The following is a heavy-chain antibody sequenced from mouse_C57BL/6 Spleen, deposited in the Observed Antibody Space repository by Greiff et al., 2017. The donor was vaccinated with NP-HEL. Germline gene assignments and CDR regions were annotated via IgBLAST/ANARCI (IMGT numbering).Heavy chain of an antibody. D-gene: IGHD2-4*01. CDR3: ARYDYDPAWFAY. CDR1: GFNIKDYY. V-gene: IGHV14-2*01. J-gene: IGHJ3*01. CDR2: IDPEVGET. Sequence: EVQLQQSGAELVKPGASVKLSCTASGFNIKDYYMHWVKQRTEQGLEWIGRIDPEVGETKYAPKFQGKATITADTSSNTAYLQLSSLTSEDTAVYYCARYDYDPAWFAYWGQGTLVTVSA.